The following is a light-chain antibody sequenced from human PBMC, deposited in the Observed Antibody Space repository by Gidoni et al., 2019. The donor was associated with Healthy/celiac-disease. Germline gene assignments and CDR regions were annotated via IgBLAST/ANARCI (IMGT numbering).Light chain of an antibody. CDR2: GAS. CDR1: QSVSSN. CDR3: QQYNNWLT. V-gene: IGKV3-15*01. Sequence: IVMTQSPATLSVSPGERATLSCSASQSVSSNLAWYQQKPGQAPRLLIYGASTRATGIPARFSGSGSGTEFTLTISSLQPEDFAVYYCQQYNNWLTFGGGTKVEIK. J-gene: IGKJ4*01.